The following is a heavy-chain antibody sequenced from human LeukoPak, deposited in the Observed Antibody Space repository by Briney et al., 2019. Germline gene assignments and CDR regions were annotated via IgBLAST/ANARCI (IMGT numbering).Heavy chain of an antibody. Sequence: SDTLSLTCTVSGDSMSRRNYHGLGIRHPPGKGLEGFGSIYYDGTTYYHPSLKTRLNICVHTSKNVFPLDVSSVRARDRAVYYCARRDGYSSGQFDHWGQGKLVAVSS. CDR1: GDSMSRRNYH. CDR2: IYYDGTT. V-gene: IGHV4-39*01. CDR3: ARRDGYSSGQFDH. D-gene: IGHD5-18*01. J-gene: IGHJ4*02.